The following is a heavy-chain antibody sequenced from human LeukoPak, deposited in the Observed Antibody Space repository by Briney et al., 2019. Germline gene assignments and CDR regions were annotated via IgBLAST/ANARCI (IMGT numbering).Heavy chain of an antibody. CDR2: IKQDGSET. D-gene: IGHD3-10*01. J-gene: IGHJ6*03. Sequence: GGSLRLSCAASGFTFSNYWMNWVRQAPGKGLEWVANIKQDGSETKSVDSFKGRFTISRDNAKNSLYLQMNSLRAADTAVYYCARGRWFGGFYYLDVWGKGTTVTVSS. V-gene: IGHV3-7*01. CDR1: GFTFSNYW. CDR3: ARGRWFGGFYYLDV.